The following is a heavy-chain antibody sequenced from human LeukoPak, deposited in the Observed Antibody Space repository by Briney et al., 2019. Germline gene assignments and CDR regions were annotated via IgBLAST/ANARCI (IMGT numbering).Heavy chain of an antibody. D-gene: IGHD1-26*01. CDR1: GYTFTIYG. Sequence: ASVKVSCKASGYTFTIYGISWVRQAPGQGLEWMGWISAYNGNTNYAQKLQGRVTMTTDTSTSTAYMELRSLRSDDTAVYYCARGQVRDSQYGSYSTGVFDYWGRGTLVTVSS. V-gene: IGHV1-18*01. CDR2: ISAYNGNT. CDR3: ARGQVRDSQYGSYSTGVFDY. J-gene: IGHJ4*02.